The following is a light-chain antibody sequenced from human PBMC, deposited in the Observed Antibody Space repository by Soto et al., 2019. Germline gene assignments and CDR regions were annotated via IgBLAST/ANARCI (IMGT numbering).Light chain of an antibody. CDR1: SSDVGGYDF. CDR3: CSYVGGHSWV. J-gene: IGLJ2*01. CDR2: VVT. V-gene: IGLV2-11*01. Sequence: QSALTQPRSVSGSPGQSVTISCTGTSSDVGGYDFVSWYQQYPGKAPKLLIYVVTERPSGVPDRFSGFKSGDTASLTISGLQAEDEADYYCCSYVGGHSWVFGGGTKLTVI.